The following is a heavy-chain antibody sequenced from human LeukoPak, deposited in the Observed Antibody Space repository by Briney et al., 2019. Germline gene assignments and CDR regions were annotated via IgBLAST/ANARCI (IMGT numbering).Heavy chain of an antibody. Sequence: GGSLRLSCAASGLTFSSYWMSWVRQAPGKGLEWVANIKQDGSEKYYVDSEKGRFTISRDNAKNSLYLQMNSLRAEDTAVYYCARDGGQLWLRDAFDIWGQGTMVTVSS. CDR3: ARDGGQLWLRDAFDI. CDR1: GLTFSSYW. D-gene: IGHD5-18*01. V-gene: IGHV3-7*01. J-gene: IGHJ3*02. CDR2: IKQDGSEK.